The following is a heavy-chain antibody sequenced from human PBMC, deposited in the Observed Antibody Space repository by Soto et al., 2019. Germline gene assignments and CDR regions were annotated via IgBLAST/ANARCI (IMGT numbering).Heavy chain of an antibody. J-gene: IGHJ4*02. V-gene: IGHV3-23*01. CDR2: ISGSGGST. D-gene: IGHD3-9*01. CDR1: GFTFSSYA. Sequence: TGGSLRLSCAASGFTFSSYAMSWVRQAPGKGLEWVSAISGSGGSTYYADSVKGRFTISRDNSKNTLYLQMNSLRAEDTAVYYCAKTESYYDILTGPEYYFDYWGQGALVTVSS. CDR3: AKTESYYDILTGPEYYFDY.